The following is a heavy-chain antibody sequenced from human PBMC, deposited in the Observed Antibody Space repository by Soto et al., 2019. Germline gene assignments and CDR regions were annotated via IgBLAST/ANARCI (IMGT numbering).Heavy chain of an antibody. Sequence: QVQLVQSGAEVKKPGASVKVSCKASGYTFTSYDINWVRQDTGQGLEWMGWMHPNSGNTGHAQKCQVRVTKTMTTSIGTAYMELRSLRSEDTAVYNSARQKVDASDYGGQGTLVTVPS. V-gene: IGHV1-8*01. CDR2: MHPNSGNT. CDR3: ARQKVDASDY. J-gene: IGHJ4*02. CDR1: GYTFTSYD. D-gene: IGHD2-15*01.